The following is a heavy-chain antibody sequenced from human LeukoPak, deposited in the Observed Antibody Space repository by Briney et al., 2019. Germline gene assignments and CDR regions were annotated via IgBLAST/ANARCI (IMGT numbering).Heavy chain of an antibody. CDR3: ARAEGSIAVAGTLDY. J-gene: IGHJ4*02. V-gene: IGHV1-69*04. CDR1: GGTFSSYA. CDR2: IIPIFGIA. D-gene: IGHD6-19*01. Sequence: SVKVSCKASGGTFSSYAISWVRQAPGQGLEWMGRIIPIFGIANYAQKLQGRVTITADKSTSTAYMELSSLRSEDTAVYYCARAEGSIAVAGTLDYWGQGTLVTVSS.